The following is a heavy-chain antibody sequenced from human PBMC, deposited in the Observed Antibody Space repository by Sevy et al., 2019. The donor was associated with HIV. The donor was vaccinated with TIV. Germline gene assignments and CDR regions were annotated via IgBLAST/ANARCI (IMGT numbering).Heavy chain of an antibody. Sequence: GGSLRLSCAASGFTFSSYAMHWVRQAPGKGLEWVAVISYDGSNKYYADSVKGRFTISRDNSKNTLYLQMNSLRAEDTAVYYCARGGDVDTAMDGVWGQGTTVTVSS. J-gene: IGHJ6*02. V-gene: IGHV3-30*04. D-gene: IGHD5-18*01. CDR2: ISYDGSNK. CDR1: GFTFSSYA. CDR3: ARGGDVDTAMDGV.